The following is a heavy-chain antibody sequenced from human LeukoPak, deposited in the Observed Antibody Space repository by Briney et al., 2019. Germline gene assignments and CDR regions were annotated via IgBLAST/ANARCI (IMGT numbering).Heavy chain of an antibody. D-gene: IGHD6-13*01. Sequence: ASVKVSCKASGYTFTSYGISWVRQAPGQGLQWMGWISAYNGNTNYAQKLQGRVTMTTDTSTSTACMELRSLRSDDTAVYYCARVDSSSWYFDYWGQGTLVTVSS. V-gene: IGHV1-18*01. CDR3: ARVDSSSWYFDY. J-gene: IGHJ4*02. CDR1: GYTFTSYG. CDR2: ISAYNGNT.